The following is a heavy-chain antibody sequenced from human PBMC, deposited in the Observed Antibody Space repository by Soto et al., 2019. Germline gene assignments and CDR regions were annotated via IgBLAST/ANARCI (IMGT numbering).Heavy chain of an antibody. CDR1: GGFISNYY. Sequence: SETLSLTCTVSGGFISNYYWTWIRQPAGKGPQWIGYIYNSGSTNYNPSLKSRVTISVDTSKNQFSLKLSSVTAADTAVYYCARVPDYWGQGILVTVSS. V-gene: IGHV4-59*08. J-gene: IGHJ4*02. CDR2: IYNSGST. D-gene: IGHD2-2*01. CDR3: ARVPDY.